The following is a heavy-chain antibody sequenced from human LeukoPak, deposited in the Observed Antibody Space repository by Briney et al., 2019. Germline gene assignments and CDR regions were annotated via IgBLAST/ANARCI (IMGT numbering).Heavy chain of an antibody. Sequence: PGGSLRLSCAASGFTFSSYWMGWVRQAPGKGLEWVASIKQDGAEKHHVDSVKGRCTISRDNAENSLYLQMNSLRAEDTAVYYCARDRAGDFDYWGQGTLFTVSS. CDR3: ARDRAGDFDY. V-gene: IGHV3-7*01. CDR2: IKQDGAEK. CDR1: GFTFSSYW. D-gene: IGHD3-10*01. J-gene: IGHJ4*02.